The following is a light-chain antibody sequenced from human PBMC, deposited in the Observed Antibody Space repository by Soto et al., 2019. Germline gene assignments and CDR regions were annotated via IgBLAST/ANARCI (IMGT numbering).Light chain of an antibody. CDR2: DAS. Sequence: IQMTQSASSLSAYVRDRVTITCQASQNINNYLNWYQQKPGRAPKLLIYDASNLEAGVPSRFRGSGSGTDFTFTISRLQPEDIATYYCQQYENLPTFGQGTRLEIK. CDR1: QNINNY. CDR3: QQYENLPT. J-gene: IGKJ5*01. V-gene: IGKV1-33*01.